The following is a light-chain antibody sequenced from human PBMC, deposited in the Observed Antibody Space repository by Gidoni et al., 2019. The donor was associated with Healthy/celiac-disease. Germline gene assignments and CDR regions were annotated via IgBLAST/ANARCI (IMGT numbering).Light chain of an antibody. CDR2: DVS. V-gene: IGLV2-14*03. CDR3: SSDTSSSTYV. CDR1: SSDVGGYNY. Sequence: QSALTQPASVSGSPGQSITISCTGTSSDVGGYNYVSWYQQHPGKAPKLMIYDVSNRPSGVSNRFSGSKSGNTASLTISGLQAEDEADYYCSSDTSSSTYVFGTGTKVXV. J-gene: IGLJ1*01.